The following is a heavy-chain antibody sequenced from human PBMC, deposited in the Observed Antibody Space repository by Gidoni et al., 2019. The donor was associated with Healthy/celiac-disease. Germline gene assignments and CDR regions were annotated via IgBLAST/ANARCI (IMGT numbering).Heavy chain of an antibody. CDR2: IYYSGST. V-gene: IGHV4-39*01. D-gene: IGHD2-21*02. CDR3: ARQGRAVTADTGWFDP. Sequence: QLQLQESGPGLVKPSETLSLTCTVSGGSISSSSYYWGWIRQPPGKGLEWIGGIYYSGSTYYNPSLKSRVTISVDTSKNQFSLKLSSVTAADTAVYYCARQGRAVTADTGWFDPWGQGTLVTVSS. J-gene: IGHJ5*02. CDR1: GGSISSSSYY.